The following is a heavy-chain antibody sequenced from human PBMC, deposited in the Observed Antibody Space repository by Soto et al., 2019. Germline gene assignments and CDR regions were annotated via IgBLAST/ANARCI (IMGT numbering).Heavy chain of an antibody. CDR2: ISGSVYTT. V-gene: IGHV3-23*01. D-gene: IGHD4-17*01. CDR1: VFTFSSYA. Sequence: GGSLRLSCAASVFTFSSYAMSWVRHAPGKGLEWVSAISGSVYTTYYAGSVKGRFTIYRDNSKNTLYLQTNSLRAEDTAVYYCAKGESDYSTFEYWGRGTLVIVSS. J-gene: IGHJ4*02. CDR3: AKGESDYSTFEY.